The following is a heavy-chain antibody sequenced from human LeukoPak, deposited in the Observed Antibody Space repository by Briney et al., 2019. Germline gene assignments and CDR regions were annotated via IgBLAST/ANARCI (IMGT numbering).Heavy chain of an antibody. Sequence: ASVKVSCKASGGTFSSYAISWVRQAPGQGLEWMGRIIPIFGIANYAQKVQGRVTITADKSTSTAYMELSSLRSEDTAVYYCARIAVAGTGYFDYWGQGTLVTVSS. CDR1: GGTFSSYA. J-gene: IGHJ4*02. D-gene: IGHD6-19*01. CDR2: IIPIFGIA. V-gene: IGHV1-69*04. CDR3: ARIAVAGTGYFDY.